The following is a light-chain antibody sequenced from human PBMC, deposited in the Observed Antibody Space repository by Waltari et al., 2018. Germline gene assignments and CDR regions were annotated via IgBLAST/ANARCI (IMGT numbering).Light chain of an antibody. Sequence: ELVLTQSPGTLSLSPGERATLSCRASQSVRGSYLAWYQQKPGQAPRLLIYGASSRATGIPHRFSGSGSGTDFTLTISRLEPEDFALYFCQQYGTSQDSFGQGTKLEIK. V-gene: IGKV3-20*01. CDR3: QQYGTSQDS. CDR2: GAS. J-gene: IGKJ2*03. CDR1: QSVRGSY.